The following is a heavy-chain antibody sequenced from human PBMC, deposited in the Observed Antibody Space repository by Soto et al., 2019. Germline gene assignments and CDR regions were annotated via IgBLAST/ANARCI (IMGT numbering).Heavy chain of an antibody. Sequence: QVQLVESGGGVVQPGRSLRLSCAASGFTFSSYAMHWVRQAPGKGLEWVAVISYDGSNKYYADSVKGRFTISRDNSKNTLDLQMNSLRAEDTAVYYCAVWIQLPTYYYGMDVWGQGTTVTVSS. D-gene: IGHD5-18*01. V-gene: IGHV3-30-3*01. CDR2: ISYDGSNK. CDR1: GFTFSSYA. CDR3: AVWIQLPTYYYGMDV. J-gene: IGHJ6*02.